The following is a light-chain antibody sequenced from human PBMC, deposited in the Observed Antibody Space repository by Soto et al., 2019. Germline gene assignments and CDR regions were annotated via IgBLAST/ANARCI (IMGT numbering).Light chain of an antibody. Sequence: EFVVTQSPSTLSVSPRGRATLSCMASQSVSSSYLAWYQQKPGQAPRLLIYGASTRATGIPARFSGSGSGTEFTLTISNLQPDDFATYYCQHYNSYFPWMVGQGTKVDI. CDR2: GAS. CDR1: QSVSSSY. V-gene: IGKV3-15*01. CDR3: QHYNSYFPWM. J-gene: IGKJ1*01.